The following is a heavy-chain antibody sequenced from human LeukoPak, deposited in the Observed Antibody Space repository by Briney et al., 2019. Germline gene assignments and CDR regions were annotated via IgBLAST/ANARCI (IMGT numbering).Heavy chain of an antibody. CDR2: IGAGGTFT. CDR3: AKDLAYTTYGYYFDY. D-gene: IGHD4-11*01. Sequence: GGSLRLSCTASGFTFSSYAMKWVRQAPGKGLEWVSGIGAGGTFTYYADSVKGRFTIFRDNSRNTLYLQMNSLRADDTAVYYCAKDLAYTTYGYYFDYWGQGTLVTVSS. V-gene: IGHV3-23*01. J-gene: IGHJ4*02. CDR1: GFTFSSYA.